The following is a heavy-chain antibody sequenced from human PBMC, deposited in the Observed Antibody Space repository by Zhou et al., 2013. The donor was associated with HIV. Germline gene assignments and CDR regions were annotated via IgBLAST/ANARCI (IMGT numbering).Heavy chain of an antibody. J-gene: IGHJ4*02. Sequence: QEHLVQSGAQVKTPGASVNVSCKASGYTFTDFYIHWVRQAPGQGLEWMGCINPDSGGPIFAQKFQGRVTMTRDTSIGTAYMELRSLRSDDTAVYFCAREAPRHWGMNDYWGQGTLVIVSS. CDR1: GYTFTDFY. CDR3: AREAPRHWGMNDY. D-gene: IGHD7-27*01. CDR2: INPDSGGP. V-gene: IGHV1-2*02.